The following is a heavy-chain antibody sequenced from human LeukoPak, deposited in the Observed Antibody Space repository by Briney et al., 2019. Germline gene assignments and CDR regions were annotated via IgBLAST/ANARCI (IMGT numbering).Heavy chain of an antibody. CDR1: GFTFSSYA. V-gene: IGHV3-30*14. D-gene: IGHD5-12*01. CDR3: AGATHAYSGYNH. CDR2: VSYDGSNK. J-gene: IGHJ4*02. Sequence: GGSLRLSCAASGFTFSSYAMHWVRQAPGKGLEWVAVVSYDGSNKYYADSVKGRFTISRDNSENTLYLQMNSLRGQDTAVYYCAGATHAYSGYNHWGQGVLVTVSS.